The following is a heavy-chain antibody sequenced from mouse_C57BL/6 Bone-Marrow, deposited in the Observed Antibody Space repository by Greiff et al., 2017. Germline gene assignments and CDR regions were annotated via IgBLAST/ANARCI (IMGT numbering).Heavy chain of an antibody. Sequence: VQGVESGAELARPGASVKLSCKASGYTFTSYGISWVKQRTGQGLEWIGEIYPRSGNTYYNEKFKGKATLTADKSSSTAYMELRSLTSEDSAVYFCARKGPYGSWFAYWGQGTLVTVSA. V-gene: IGHV1-81*01. CDR3: ARKGPYGSWFAY. J-gene: IGHJ3*01. CDR2: IYPRSGNT. D-gene: IGHD2-2*01. CDR1: GYTFTSYG.